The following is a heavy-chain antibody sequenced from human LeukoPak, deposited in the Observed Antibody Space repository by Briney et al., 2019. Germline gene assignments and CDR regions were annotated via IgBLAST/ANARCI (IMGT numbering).Heavy chain of an antibody. D-gene: IGHD4-17*01. CDR3: ARGDYGDSPFDY. Sequence: SETLSLTCTVSGGSISSSSYYWGWIRQPPGKGLEWIGSIYYSGSTYYNPSLKSRVTISVDTSKNQFSLKLSSVTAADTAVYYCARGDYGDSPFDYWGQGTLVTVSS. CDR1: GGSISSSSYY. J-gene: IGHJ4*02. CDR2: IYYSGST. V-gene: IGHV4-39*07.